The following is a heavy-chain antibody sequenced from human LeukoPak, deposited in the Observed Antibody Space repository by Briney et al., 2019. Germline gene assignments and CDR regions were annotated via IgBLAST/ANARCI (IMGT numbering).Heavy chain of an antibody. CDR2: INHSGST. D-gene: IGHD3-22*01. J-gene: IGHJ4*02. Sequence: SETLSLTCTVSGGSISSSTYYWGWIRQPPGKGLEWIGEINHSGSTNYNPSLKSRVTISVDTSKNQFSLKLSSVTAADTAVYYCARAQYSSGYYHWGQGTLVTVSS. CDR1: GGSISSSTYY. CDR3: ARAQYSSGYYH. V-gene: IGHV4-39*07.